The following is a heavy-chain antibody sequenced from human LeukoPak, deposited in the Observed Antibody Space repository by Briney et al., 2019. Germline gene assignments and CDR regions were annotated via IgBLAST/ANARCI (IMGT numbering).Heavy chain of an antibody. CDR1: GGSISSGSYY. Sequence: SQTLSLTCTVSGGSISSGSYYWTWIRQPAGKGLEWIGHVYTSGRSNYNPSLESRVTISVDTSKNQFSLKLSSVTAADTAVYYCARGLYDSGTYYHIDHWGQGTLVTVSS. CDR3: ARGLYDSGTYYHIDH. V-gene: IGHV4-61*09. CDR2: VYTSGRS. J-gene: IGHJ4*02. D-gene: IGHD3-10*01.